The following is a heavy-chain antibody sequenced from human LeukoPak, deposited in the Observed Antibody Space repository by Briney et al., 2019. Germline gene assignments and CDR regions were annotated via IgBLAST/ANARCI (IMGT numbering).Heavy chain of an antibody. J-gene: IGHJ4*02. D-gene: IGHD4-23*01. V-gene: IGHV4-34*01. CDR2: INHSGST. CDR1: GGSFSGYY. CDR3: ASLHDYGGIRPIDY. Sequence: SETLSLTCAVYGGSFSGYYWSWIRQPPGKGLEWIGEINHSGSTNYNPSLKSRVTISVDTSKNQFSLKLSSVTAADTAVYYCASLHDYGGIRPIDYWGQGTLVTVSS.